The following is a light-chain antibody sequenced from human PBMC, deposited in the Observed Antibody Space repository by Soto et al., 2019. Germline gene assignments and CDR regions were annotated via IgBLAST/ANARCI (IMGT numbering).Light chain of an antibody. V-gene: IGKV1-39*01. CDR3: QQSYSTLSIT. Sequence: DILMTQSPSSLSASVGDRVTITCRASESIARHLNWYQQKPGKAPQLLIYAASSLQNGVPSRFRGGGSGTDFTLTISNLQPEDFATYYCQQSYSTLSITFGQGTRLEIK. CDR2: AAS. J-gene: IGKJ5*01. CDR1: ESIARH.